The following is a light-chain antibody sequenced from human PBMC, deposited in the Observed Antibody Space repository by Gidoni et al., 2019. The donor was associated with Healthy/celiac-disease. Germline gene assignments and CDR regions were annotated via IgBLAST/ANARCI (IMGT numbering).Light chain of an antibody. CDR3: QQCYSTQGT. J-gene: IGKJ1*01. CDR2: WAS. V-gene: IGKV4-1*01. Sequence: DIEMTQSPASLAVSLGERATINCKSSQSVLYSSNNKNYLAWYQQKPGQPPKLLIYWASTRESGVPDRFSGSGSGTDFTLTISSLQAEDVAVYYCQQCYSTQGTFGQGTKVEIK. CDR1: QSVLYSSNNKNY.